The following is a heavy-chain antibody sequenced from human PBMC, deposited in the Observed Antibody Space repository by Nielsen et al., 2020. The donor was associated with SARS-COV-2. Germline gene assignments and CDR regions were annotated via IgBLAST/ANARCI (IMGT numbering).Heavy chain of an antibody. CDR3: AREVVLGDFYYGMDV. V-gene: IGHV3-7*01. D-gene: IGHD2-2*01. Sequence: GESLKISCAASGVTFSDYAMTWVRQAPGKGLEWVANIKKDGSAKYYLDSVKGRFTISRDSAQNSVFLQMNSLRVEDTAVYYCAREVVLGDFYYGMDVWGQGTTVTVSS. J-gene: IGHJ6*02. CDR2: IKKDGSAK. CDR1: GVTFSDYA.